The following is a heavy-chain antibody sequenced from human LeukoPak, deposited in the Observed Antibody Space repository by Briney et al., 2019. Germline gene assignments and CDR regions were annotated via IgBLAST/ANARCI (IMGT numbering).Heavy chain of an antibody. V-gene: IGHV1-46*01. CDR1: GYTFTSYY. J-gene: IGHJ4*02. CDR2: SNPSGVGT. CDR3: AREESGGYFDY. D-gene: IGHD2-8*02. Sequence: ASVKLSCTASGYTFTSYYMHWVRQAPGQGHEWMGVSNPSGVGTNYAQKFQGRVTMTRDTSTTTVYMELSSLRSENTAVYYCAREESGGYFDYWGQGTLVTVSS.